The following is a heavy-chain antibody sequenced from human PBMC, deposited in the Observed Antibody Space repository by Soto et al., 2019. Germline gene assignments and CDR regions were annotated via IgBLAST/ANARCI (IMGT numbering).Heavy chain of an antibody. CDR3: ARGYAYSGSSGGFDP. CDR2: IYYSGST. Sequence: SETLSLTCTVSGGSIISGDYYLSWIRQRPGKGLEWIGYIYYSGSTYYNPSLKSRVTISVDTSKNQFSLKLSSVTAADTAVYYCARGYAYSGSSGGFDPWGQGTLVTVS. V-gene: IGHV4-30-4*01. D-gene: IGHD6-6*01. J-gene: IGHJ5*02. CDR1: GGSIISGDYY.